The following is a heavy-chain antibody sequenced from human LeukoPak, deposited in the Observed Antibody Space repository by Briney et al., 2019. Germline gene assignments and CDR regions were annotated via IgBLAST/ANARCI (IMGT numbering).Heavy chain of an antibody. CDR3: ASLKDFGDYFDY. CDR1: GGSISSGSYY. Sequence: SETLSLTCTVSGGSISSGSYYWSWIRQPAGKGLEWIGRIYTSGSTNYNPSLKSRVTISVDTSKNQFSLKLSSVTAADTAVYYCASLKDFGDYFDYWGQGTLVTVSS. CDR2: IYTSGST. D-gene: IGHD2-21*01. V-gene: IGHV4-61*02. J-gene: IGHJ4*02.